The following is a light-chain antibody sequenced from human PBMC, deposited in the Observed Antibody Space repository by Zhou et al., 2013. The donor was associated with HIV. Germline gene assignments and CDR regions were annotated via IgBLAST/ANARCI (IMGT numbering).Light chain of an antibody. CDR1: QTIITW. Sequence: DIQMTQSPSTLSASVGDRVTITCRATQTIITWLAWYQQKPGKAPNLLIYKASNLESGVPSRFSGSGSGTEFTLTISSLQPDDFATYYCQQYSGWQWTFGQGTKVEVK. V-gene: IGKV1-5*03. CDR3: QQYSGWQWT. CDR2: KAS. J-gene: IGKJ1*01.